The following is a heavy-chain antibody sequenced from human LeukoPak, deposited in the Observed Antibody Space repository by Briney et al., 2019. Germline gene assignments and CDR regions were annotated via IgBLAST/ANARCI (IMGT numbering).Heavy chain of an antibody. CDR1: GYTFTSYG. J-gene: IGHJ5*02. CDR2: ISAYNGNT. Sequence: ASVKVSCKASGYTFTSYGISWVRQAPGQGLEWVGWISAYNGNTNYAQKLQGRVTMTTDTSTSTAYMELRSLRSDDTAVYYCAADRGGDYWNWFDPWGQGTLVTVSS. D-gene: IGHD4-17*01. CDR3: AADRGGDYWNWFDP. V-gene: IGHV1-18*01.